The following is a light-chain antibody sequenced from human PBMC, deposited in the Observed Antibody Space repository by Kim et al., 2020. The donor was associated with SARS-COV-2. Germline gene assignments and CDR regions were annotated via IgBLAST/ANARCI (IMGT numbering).Light chain of an antibody. CDR2: DVS. Sequence: QSTTTSCPGTSSDVGGYNYVSWYQQHPDKAPKLMIFDVSKRPSGVSNRFSGSKSGNTASLTISGLQAEDEADYYCSSYTSSNTIIFGGGTQLTVL. J-gene: IGLJ2*01. V-gene: IGLV2-14*04. CDR3: SSYTSSNTII. CDR1: SSDVGGYNY.